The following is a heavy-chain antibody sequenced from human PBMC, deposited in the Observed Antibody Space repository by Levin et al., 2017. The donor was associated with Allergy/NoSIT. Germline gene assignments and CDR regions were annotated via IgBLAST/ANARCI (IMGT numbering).Heavy chain of an antibody. D-gene: IGHD1-26*01. CDR2: ISKDGTNE. CDR3: SKAHSGSHQTVDY. Sequence: PGESLKISCAASGFTFRSYGMFWVRQAPGEGLEWLTFISKDGTNEYYADSVKGRFTVSRDNSKNTLYLQMNSLGDEDSAVYYCSKAHSGSHQTVDYWGQGTLVTVSS. J-gene: IGHJ4*02. CDR1: GFTFRSYG. V-gene: IGHV3-30*18.